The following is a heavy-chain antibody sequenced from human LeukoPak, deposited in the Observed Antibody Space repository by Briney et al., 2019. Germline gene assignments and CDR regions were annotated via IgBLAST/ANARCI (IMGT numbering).Heavy chain of an antibody. CDR3: ASSGSYRFDY. J-gene: IGHJ4*02. CDR1: GFTFSSYS. Sequence: GGSLRLSCAASGFTFSSYSMNWVRQAPEKGLEWVSHITASGTAMFYADSVKGRFTISRDNAKNSLYLQMNSLRDEDTAVYYCASSGSYRFDYWGQGTLVTVSS. CDR2: ITASGTAM. V-gene: IGHV3-48*02. D-gene: IGHD1-26*01.